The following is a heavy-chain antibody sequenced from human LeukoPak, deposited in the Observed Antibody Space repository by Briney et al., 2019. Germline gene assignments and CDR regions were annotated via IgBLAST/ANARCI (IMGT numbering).Heavy chain of an antibody. D-gene: IGHD3-9*01. J-gene: IGHJ6*02. CDR3: ARTPPLNYDILTGYPEGMDV. CDR1: GGSISSYY. Sequence: SETLSLTCTVSGGSISSYYWSWIRQPPGKGLEWIGYIYYSGSTNYNPSLKSRVTISVDTSKNQFSLKLSSVTAADTAVYYCARTPPLNYDILTGYPEGMDVWGQGTTVTVSS. CDR2: IYYSGST. V-gene: IGHV4-59*08.